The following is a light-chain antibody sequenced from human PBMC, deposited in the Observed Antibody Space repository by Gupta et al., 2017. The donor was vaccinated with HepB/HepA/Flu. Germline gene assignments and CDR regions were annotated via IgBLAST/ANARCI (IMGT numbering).Light chain of an antibody. V-gene: IGLV1-44*01. CDR2: GSD. Sequence: QSVLTQPPSASGTPGPTVTISRSEGNANITSNTVNWFQHLPGTAPKLLPYGSDQRPSGIPDRFSGSKSGTSASLVISGLQSEDEAIYYCAAWDDSLNAVIFGGGTKVTVL. J-gene: IGLJ2*01. CDR1: NANITSNT. CDR3: AAWDDSLNAVI.